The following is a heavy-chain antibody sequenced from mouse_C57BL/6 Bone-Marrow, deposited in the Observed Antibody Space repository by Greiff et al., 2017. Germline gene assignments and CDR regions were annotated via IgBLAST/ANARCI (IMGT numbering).Heavy chain of an antibody. D-gene: IGHD2-10*01. Sequence: VQLQQSVAELVRPGASVKLSCTASGYTIKNYYMHWVKQRPGQGLEWIGRIDPANGTNNYAPTFQGKATITADKSSTTAYLQLSSLTSEDTAVYYCARACYGNIAWLAYWGQGTLVTVSA. V-gene: IGHV14-3*01. CDR2: IDPANGTN. CDR3: ARACYGNIAWLAY. J-gene: IGHJ3*01. CDR1: GYTIKNYY.